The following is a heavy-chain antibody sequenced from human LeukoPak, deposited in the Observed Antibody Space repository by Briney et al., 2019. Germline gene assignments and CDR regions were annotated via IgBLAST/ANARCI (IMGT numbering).Heavy chain of an antibody. Sequence: NPWGSLRLSCAASGFTFSSYSMNWVRQAPGKGLEWVSSISSSSSYIYYADSVKGRFTISRDNAKNSLYLQMNSLRAEDTAVYYCARGRGGSGYAFDIWGQGTMVTVSS. CDR1: GFTFSSYS. CDR3: ARGRGGSGYAFDI. CDR2: ISSSSSYI. D-gene: IGHD2-15*01. V-gene: IGHV3-21*01. J-gene: IGHJ3*02.